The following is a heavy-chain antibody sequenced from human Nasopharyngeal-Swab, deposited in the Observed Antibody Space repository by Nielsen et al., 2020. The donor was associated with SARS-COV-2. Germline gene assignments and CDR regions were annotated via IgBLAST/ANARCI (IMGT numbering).Heavy chain of an antibody. D-gene: IGHD1-26*01. CDR2: IYPGDSDT. V-gene: IGHV5-51*01. CDR1: GYLFPNYW. Sequence: GESLKLSCTVSGYLFPNYWIGWVRQMPGKGLEWMGIIYPGDSDTRYGPSFQGQVTISADKSISTAYLHWSSLKASDTAMYYCARSVVGAPYNFDYWGQGTLVTVSS. J-gene: IGHJ4*02. CDR3: ARSVVGAPYNFDY.